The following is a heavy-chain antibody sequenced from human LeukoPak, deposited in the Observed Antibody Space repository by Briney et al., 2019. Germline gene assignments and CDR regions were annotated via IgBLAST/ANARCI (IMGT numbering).Heavy chain of an antibody. CDR3: ARDPDSHYYDSSGYDYYFDY. CDR1: GFTFSSYE. Sequence: GGSLRLSCAASGFTFSSYEMNWVRQAPGKGLEWVSYISSSGSTICYADSVKGRFTISRDNAKNSLYLQMNSLRAEDTAVYYCARDPDSHYYDSSGYDYYFDYWGQGTLVTVSS. V-gene: IGHV3-48*03. D-gene: IGHD3-22*01. J-gene: IGHJ4*02. CDR2: ISSSGSTI.